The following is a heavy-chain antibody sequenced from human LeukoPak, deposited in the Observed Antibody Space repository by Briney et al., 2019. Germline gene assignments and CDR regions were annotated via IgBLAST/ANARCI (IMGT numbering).Heavy chain of an antibody. CDR3: ARHYCSDGSCYLGFDY. Sequence: SETLSLTCTVSGGSISTYYWSWIRQPPGKGLEWIGYYSGNTNYNPSLKSRVTISVDTSKNQFSLKLSSVTAADTALYYCARHYCSDGSCYLGFDYWGQGTLVTVSS. CDR2: YSGNT. V-gene: IGHV4-59*01. CDR1: GGSISTYY. J-gene: IGHJ4*02. D-gene: IGHD2-15*01.